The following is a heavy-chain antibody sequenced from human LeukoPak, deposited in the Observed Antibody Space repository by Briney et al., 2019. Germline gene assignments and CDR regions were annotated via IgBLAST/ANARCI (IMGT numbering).Heavy chain of an antibody. CDR1: GGSISSSSYY. CDR3: ARHQGYDSSGYYYPRFDY. J-gene: IGHJ4*02. Sequence: SETLSLTCTVSGGSISSSSYYWGWIRQPPGKGLEWIGSIYYSGSTYCNPSLKSRVTISVDTSKNQFSLKLSSVTAADTAVYYCARHQGYDSSGYYYPRFDYWGQGTLVTVSS. D-gene: IGHD3-22*01. V-gene: IGHV4-39*01. CDR2: IYYSGST.